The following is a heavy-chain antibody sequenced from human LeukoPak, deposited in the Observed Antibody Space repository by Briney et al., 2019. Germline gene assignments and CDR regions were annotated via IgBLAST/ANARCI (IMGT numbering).Heavy chain of an antibody. V-gene: IGHV4-59*01. CDR3: ATLAGYSYGTSDY. D-gene: IGHD5-18*01. CDR2: IYYSGST. CDR1: GGSISSYY. J-gene: IGHJ4*02. Sequence: PSETLSLTCTVSGGSISSYYWSWIRQPPGKGLEWIGYIYYSGSTNYNPSLKSRVTISVGTSKNQFSLKLSSVTAADTAVYYCATLAGYSYGTSDYWGQGTMVTVSS.